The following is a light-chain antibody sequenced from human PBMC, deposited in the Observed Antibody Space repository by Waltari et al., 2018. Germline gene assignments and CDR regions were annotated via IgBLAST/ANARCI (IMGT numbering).Light chain of an antibody. CDR3: CSYAGRTTWV. J-gene: IGLJ3*02. V-gene: IGLV2-23*02. CDR1: SSDVGNYNL. Sequence: QSALTQPASVSGSPGQSITISCTGTSSDVGNYNLVSWYQQHPGRAPKLIIYAVSERPSGVSNRFSGSKSANTASLTVSGLQAEDEADYYYCSYAGRTTWVFGVGTNLTVL. CDR2: AVS.